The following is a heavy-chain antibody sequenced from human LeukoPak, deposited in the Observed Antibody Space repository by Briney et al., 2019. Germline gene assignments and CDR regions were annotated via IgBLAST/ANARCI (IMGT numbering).Heavy chain of an antibody. J-gene: IGHJ4*02. CDR3: ARATMVRGVT. Sequence: ASVTVSCKASGYTFTGYYMHWVRQAPGQGLEWMGWINPNSGGTNYAQKFRGRVTMTRDTSISTAYMELSRLRSDDTAVYYCARATMVRGVTWGQGALVTVSS. D-gene: IGHD3-10*01. CDR1: GYTFTGYY. V-gene: IGHV1-2*02. CDR2: INPNSGGT.